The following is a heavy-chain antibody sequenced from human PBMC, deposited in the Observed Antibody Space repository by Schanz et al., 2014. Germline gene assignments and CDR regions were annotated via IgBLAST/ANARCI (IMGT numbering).Heavy chain of an antibody. Sequence: EVQLVESGGDLVKPGGSLRLSCAASGFTFSNHALSWVRQAPGKGLEWVSGIGGSGDSTHYADSVKGRFIISRDNSKNTLYLQVNSLRAEDTAVYYCAKHVRSLTGNDYWGQGTLVTVSS. D-gene: IGHD3-9*01. CDR2: IGGSGDST. V-gene: IGHV3-23*04. J-gene: IGHJ4*02. CDR3: AKHVRSLTGNDY. CDR1: GFTFSNHA.